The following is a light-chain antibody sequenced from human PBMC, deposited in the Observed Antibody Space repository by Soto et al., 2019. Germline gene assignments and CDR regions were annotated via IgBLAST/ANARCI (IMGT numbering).Light chain of an antibody. CDR1: SSDLAIYNY. V-gene: IGLV2-14*01. J-gene: IGLJ1*01. CDR3: SSYTDSSNYV. Sequence: QSVLTQPASVSGSPGQSITISCTGTSSDLAIYNYVSWYQQQPGKAPKLMIYQVTNRPYGVSNRFSRSRSGNTASLSISGLKAEDEADYYCSSYTDSSNYVFGTGTKLTVL. CDR2: QVT.